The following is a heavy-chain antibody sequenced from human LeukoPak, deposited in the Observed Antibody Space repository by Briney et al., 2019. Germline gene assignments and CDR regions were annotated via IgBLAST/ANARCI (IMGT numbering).Heavy chain of an antibody. J-gene: IGHJ4*02. CDR1: GYTFTSYG. D-gene: IGHD5-18*01. Sequence: GASVKVSCKASGYTFTSYGISWVRQAPGQGLEWMGWINPNSGGTNYAQKFQGRVTMTRDTSISTAYMELSRLRSDDTAVYYCAREDTAMVDYWGQGTLVTVSS. CDR3: AREDTAMVDY. CDR2: INPNSGGT. V-gene: IGHV1-2*02.